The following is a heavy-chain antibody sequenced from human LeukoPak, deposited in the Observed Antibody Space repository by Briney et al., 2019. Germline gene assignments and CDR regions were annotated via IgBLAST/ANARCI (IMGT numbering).Heavy chain of an antibody. CDR2: IYYSGST. CDR1: GGSISSGDYY. V-gene: IGHV4-30-4*01. Sequence: PSQTLSLTCTVSGGSISSGDYYWSWIRQPPGRGRGWFGYIYYSGSTYYNPSLKSRVTISVDTSKNQFSLKLSSVTAADTAVYYCASYIAAAGTLDYWGQGTLVTVSS. D-gene: IGHD6-13*01. CDR3: ASYIAAAGTLDY. J-gene: IGHJ4*02.